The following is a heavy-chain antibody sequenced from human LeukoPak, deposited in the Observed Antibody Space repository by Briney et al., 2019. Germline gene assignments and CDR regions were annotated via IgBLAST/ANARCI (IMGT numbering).Heavy chain of an antibody. D-gene: IGHD4-17*01. CDR3: AGIYGDYSDFDY. J-gene: IGHJ4*02. V-gene: IGHV4-34*01. CDR2: FTRIGII. Sequence: SETLSLTCAVYGGSFSDYYWSWIRQPPGKGLEWIGEFTRIGIINYNPSLKSRITISADTSKNQFSLMFSCATAADTAIYYCAGIYGDYSDFDYWGQGTLGTVSS. CDR1: GGSFSDYY.